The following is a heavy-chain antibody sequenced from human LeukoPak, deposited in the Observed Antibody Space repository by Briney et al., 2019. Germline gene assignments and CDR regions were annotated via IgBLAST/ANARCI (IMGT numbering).Heavy chain of an antibody. J-gene: IGHJ3*02. CDR2: INPNSGVT. CDR1: GYTFTDYY. CDR3: ARGLGYCSGGSCYSGDSDAFDI. V-gene: IGHV1-2*02. Sequence: ASVKVSCKASGYTFTDYYMHWVRQAPGQGLEWMGWINPNSGVTNYAKKFQGRVTMTRDTSISTAYMELSSLRSEDTAVYYCARGLGYCSGGSCYSGDSDAFDIWGQGTMVTVSS. D-gene: IGHD2-15*01.